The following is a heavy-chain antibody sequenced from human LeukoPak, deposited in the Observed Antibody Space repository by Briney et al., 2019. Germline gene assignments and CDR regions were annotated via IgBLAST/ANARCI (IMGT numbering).Heavy chain of an antibody. V-gene: IGHV3-11*04. CDR1: GFTFSDYY. Sequence: GGSLRLSCAASGFTFSDYYMSWIRQAPGKGLEWVSYISSSGSTIYYADSVKGRFTLSRDNAKNSLYLQMNSLSAEDTALYYSARGGDQWSWFDPWGQGTLVTVSS. D-gene: IGHD2-15*01. CDR3: ARGGDQWSWFDP. CDR2: ISSSGSTI. J-gene: IGHJ5*02.